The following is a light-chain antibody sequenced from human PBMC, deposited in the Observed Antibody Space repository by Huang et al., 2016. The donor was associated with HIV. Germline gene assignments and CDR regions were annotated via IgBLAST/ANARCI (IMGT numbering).Light chain of an antibody. CDR2: SAS. V-gene: IGKV1-39*01. J-gene: IGKJ5*01. Sequence: IQMTQSPSSLSASVGDRVTITCRASQSIDGYLNWYQQKPGKAPKLLISSASTLHTGVPPRFIGSGSGTDYTLIIDNLQPDDFATYFCQQSYSTLITFGQGSRL. CDR1: QSIDGY. CDR3: QQSYSTLIT.